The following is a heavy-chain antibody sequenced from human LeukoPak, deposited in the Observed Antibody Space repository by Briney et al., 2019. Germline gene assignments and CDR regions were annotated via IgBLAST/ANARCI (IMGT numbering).Heavy chain of an antibody. V-gene: IGHV4-39*01. D-gene: IGHD3-22*01. Sequence: SETLSLTCTVSGGSISSSSYYWGWIRQPPGKGLEWIGSIYYSGSTYYNPSLKSRVTISVDTSKNQFSLKLSSVTAADTAVYYCARRKGYSDSSGYFEGSAFDIWGQGTMVTVSS. CDR2: IYYSGST. CDR1: GGSISSSSYY. J-gene: IGHJ3*02. CDR3: ARRKGYSDSSGYFEGSAFDI.